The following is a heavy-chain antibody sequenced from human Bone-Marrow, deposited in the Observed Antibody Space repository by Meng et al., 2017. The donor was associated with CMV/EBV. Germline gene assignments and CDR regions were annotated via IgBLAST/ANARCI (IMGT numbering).Heavy chain of an antibody. CDR3: ARDHQDCSSTSCYSGFDY. CDR2: IYYSGST. D-gene: IGHD2-2*02. V-gene: IGHV4-61*01. CDR1: GGSASSGSYY. J-gene: IGHJ4*02. Sequence: SETLSLTCTVSGGSASSGSYYWSWIRQPPGKGLEWIGYIYYSGSTNYNPSLKSRVTISVDTSKNQFSLKLSSVTAADTAVYYCARDHQDCSSTSCYSGFDYWGQGTLVTVSS.